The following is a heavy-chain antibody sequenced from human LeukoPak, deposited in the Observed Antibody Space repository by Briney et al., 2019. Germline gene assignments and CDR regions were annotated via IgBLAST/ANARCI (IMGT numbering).Heavy chain of an antibody. Sequence: GGSLRLSCEASGLAFRNFAMSWVRQAPGKGLEWVSGMTGSGGSSYYADSVKGRFAISGDNAKNALYLQMNSLRADDTALYYCAKMKGQRLNDYCMDVWGKGTTVTVSS. J-gene: IGHJ6*03. V-gene: IGHV3-23*01. CDR3: AKMKGQRLNDYCMDV. CDR1: GLAFRNFA. CDR2: MTGSGGSS.